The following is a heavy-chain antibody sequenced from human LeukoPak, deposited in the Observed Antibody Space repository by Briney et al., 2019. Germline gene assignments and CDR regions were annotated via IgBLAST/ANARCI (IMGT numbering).Heavy chain of an antibody. D-gene: IGHD3-3*01. CDR2: IYTSGRT. CDR3: ARGVRFGVPGP. Sequence: PSETLSLTCTVSGGSISSYYWNWIRQPAGKGLEWIGRIYTSGRTNYNPSLKSRDTISVDTSKNQFSLKLSSVTAADTAVYYCARGVRFGVPGPWGQGTLVTVSS. J-gene: IGHJ5*02. V-gene: IGHV4-4*07. CDR1: GGSISSYY.